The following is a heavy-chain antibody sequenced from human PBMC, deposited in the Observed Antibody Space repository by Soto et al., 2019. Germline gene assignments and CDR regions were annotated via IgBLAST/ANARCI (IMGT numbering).Heavy chain of an antibody. J-gene: IGHJ4*02. V-gene: IGHV4-39*01. CDR3: ARLWKEVVVVVDIDY. CDR1: GGSISSSCYY. D-gene: IGHD2-15*01. Sequence: QLQLQESGPGLVKPSETLSLTCTVSGGSISSSCYYWGWIRQPPGKGLEWIGSIYYSGSTYYNPSLKSRVTISVDTSKNQFSLKLSSVTAADTAVYYCARLWKEVVVVVDIDYWGQGTLVTVSS. CDR2: IYYSGST.